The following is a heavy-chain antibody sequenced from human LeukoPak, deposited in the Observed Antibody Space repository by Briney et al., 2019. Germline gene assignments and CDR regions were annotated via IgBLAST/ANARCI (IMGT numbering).Heavy chain of an antibody. J-gene: IGHJ5*02. CDR2: IYTSGST. Sequence: SETLSLTCTVSGDSISSYYWSWIRQPAGKGLEWIGRIYTSGSTNYNPSLKSRVTISVDTSKDQFSLKLSSVTAADTAVYYCARDLVRWSGYYEDWFDPWGQGTLVTVSS. CDR3: ARDLVRWSGYYEDWFDP. CDR1: GDSISSYY. D-gene: IGHD3-3*01. V-gene: IGHV4-4*07.